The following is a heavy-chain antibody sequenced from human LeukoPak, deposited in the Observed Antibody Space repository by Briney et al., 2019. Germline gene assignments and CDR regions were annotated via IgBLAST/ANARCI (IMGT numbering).Heavy chain of an antibody. CDR1: GFTFSSYA. Sequence: GGPLRLSCATSGFTFSSYAMSWVRQAPGKGLEWVSAISGSGGSTYYADSVKGRFTISRDNSKNTLYLQMNSLRAEDTAVYYCAKDWARASGSPPDDAFDIWGQGTMVTVSS. CDR3: AKDWARASGSPPDDAFDI. D-gene: IGHD1-26*01. CDR2: ISGSGGST. V-gene: IGHV3-23*01. J-gene: IGHJ3*02.